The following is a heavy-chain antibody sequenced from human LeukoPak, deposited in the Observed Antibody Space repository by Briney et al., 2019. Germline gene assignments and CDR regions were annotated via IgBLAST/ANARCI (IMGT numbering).Heavy chain of an antibody. J-gene: IGHJ4*02. CDR1: GYTFTTCG. Sequence: ASVKVSCKASGYTFTTCGISWVRQAPGQGLEWMGWISPYSGYTDYAQKFQGRVGMTTDTSTTTGYMELRSLRSDDTAVYYCVRDKNYYDNSDPKYHFDYWGQGTLVTVSS. CDR3: VRDKNYYDNSDPKYHFDY. V-gene: IGHV1-18*01. D-gene: IGHD3-22*01. CDR2: ISPYSGYT.